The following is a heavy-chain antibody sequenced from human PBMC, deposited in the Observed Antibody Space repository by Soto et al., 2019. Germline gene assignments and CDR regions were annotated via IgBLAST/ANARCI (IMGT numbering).Heavy chain of an antibody. D-gene: IGHD1-1*01. Sequence: QVQLVQSGAEVKKPGASVKVSCKVSGHTLTDLSMHWVRLAPGKGLEWMGGFDREDGETISAQKFHGRVTMTEDTATDSTYLELSSLRSEDTAVYYCEAEGTIWLRSPFEYCGQGPRVTISS. CDR3: EAEGTIWLRSPFEY. CDR2: FDREDGET. V-gene: IGHV1-24*01. CDR1: GHTLTDLS. J-gene: IGHJ4*02.